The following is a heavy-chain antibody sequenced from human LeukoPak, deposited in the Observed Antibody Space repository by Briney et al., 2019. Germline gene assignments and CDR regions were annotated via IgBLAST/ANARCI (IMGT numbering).Heavy chain of an antibody. D-gene: IGHD1-26*01. CDR3: ARDGTLGSGAEFDY. Sequence: GGSLRLSCAASGFTFSSYGMHWVRQAPGKGLEWVSSISSSSSYIYYADSVKGRFTISRDNAKNSLYLQMNSLRAEDTAVYYCARDGTLGSGAEFDYWGQGTLVTVSS. CDR2: ISSSSSYI. CDR1: GFTFSSYG. V-gene: IGHV3-21*01. J-gene: IGHJ4*02.